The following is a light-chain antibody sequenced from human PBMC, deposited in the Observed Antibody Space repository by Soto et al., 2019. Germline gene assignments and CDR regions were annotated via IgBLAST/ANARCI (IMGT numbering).Light chain of an antibody. V-gene: IGLV2-23*01. CDR2: EGT. CDR1: SSDVGSYNL. CDR3: CSYVRGSTVV. J-gene: IGLJ2*01. Sequence: QSALTQPASVSGSPGQSITISCTGTSSDVGSYNLVSWYQQQPGKAPKLMIYEGTKRPSGVSHRFSGSKSGNTASLTLSGLQAEDEANYYCCSYVRGSTVVFGGGTKLTVL.